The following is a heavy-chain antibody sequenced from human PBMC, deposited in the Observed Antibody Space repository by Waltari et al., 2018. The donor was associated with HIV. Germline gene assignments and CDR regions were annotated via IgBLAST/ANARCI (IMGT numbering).Heavy chain of an antibody. D-gene: IGHD5-12*01. V-gene: IGHV4-61*02. J-gene: IGHJ5*02. CDR1: GGSISSCRSP. CDR3: ARAVVGGYDLGNNWFDP. CDR2: LYTSGST. Sequence: QVQLQESGTGLVKPSQTLSITCTVSGGSISSCRSPWRWIRQPAGKGLEWIGRLYTSGSTDYNPSLKSRATISGDTSKNQFSLKLSSVTAADTAVYYCARAVVGGYDLGNNWFDPWGQGTLVTVSS.